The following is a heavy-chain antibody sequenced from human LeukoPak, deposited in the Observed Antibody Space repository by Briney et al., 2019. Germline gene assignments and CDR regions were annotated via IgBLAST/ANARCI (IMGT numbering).Heavy chain of an antibody. CDR1: GFTFSDYY. D-gene: IGHD3-22*01. J-gene: IGHJ6*02. V-gene: IGHV3-11*06. CDR3: ARDETSTGYPVGMDV. Sequence: PGGSLRLSCAASGFTFSDYYMSWIRQAPGKGLEWVSYISSSSSYTNYADSVKGRFTISRDNAKNSLYLQMNSLRAEDTAVYYCARDETSTGYPVGMDVWGQGTTVTVSS. CDR2: ISSSSSYT.